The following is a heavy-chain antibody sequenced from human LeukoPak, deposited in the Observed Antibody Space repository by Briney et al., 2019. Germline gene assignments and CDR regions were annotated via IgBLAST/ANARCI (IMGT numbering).Heavy chain of an antibody. D-gene: IGHD2-21*02. CDR1: GGTFSSYA. CDR2: IIPIFGTA. J-gene: IGHJ4*02. CDR3: AREGRDCGGDCYSGQLGY. Sequence: GASVKVSCKASGGTFSSYAISWVRQAPGQGLEWMGGIIPIFGTANYAQKFQGRVTITTDESTSTAYMELSSLRSEDTAVYYCAREGRDCGGDCYSGQLGYWGQGTLVTVSS. V-gene: IGHV1-69*05.